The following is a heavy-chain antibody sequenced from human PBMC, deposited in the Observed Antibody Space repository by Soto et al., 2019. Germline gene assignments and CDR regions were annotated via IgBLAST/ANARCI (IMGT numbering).Heavy chain of an antibody. D-gene: IGHD3-10*01. CDR3: ARLGGSGSYTVDY. CDR2: IWYDGDNK. J-gene: IGHJ4*02. CDR1: GFTFRSYG. V-gene: IGHV3-33*01. Sequence: GGSLRLSCAASGFTFRSYGMHWVRQAPGKGLEWVALIWYDGDNKYYADSVKGRFTISRDNSKSTLYLQMNSLRAEDTAVYYCARLGGSGSYTVDYWGQGTLVTVSS.